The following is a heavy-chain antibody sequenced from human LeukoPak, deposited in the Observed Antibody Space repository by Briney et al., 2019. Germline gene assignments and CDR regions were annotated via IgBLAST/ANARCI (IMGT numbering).Heavy chain of an antibody. CDR3: ARDGVEFYNWFDP. Sequence: GGSLRLSCAASGFTFSSYSMNWVRQAPGKGLEWVSYISSSSSTIYYADSVKGRFIISRDNAKNSLYLQMDSLRAEDTAVYYCARDGVEFYNWFDPWGQGTLVTVSS. D-gene: IGHD2-21*01. V-gene: IGHV3-48*01. CDR1: GFTFSSYS. CDR2: ISSSSSTI. J-gene: IGHJ5*02.